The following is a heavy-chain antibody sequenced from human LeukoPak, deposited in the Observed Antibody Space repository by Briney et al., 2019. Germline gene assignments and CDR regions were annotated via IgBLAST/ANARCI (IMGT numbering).Heavy chain of an antibody. CDR2: INPNSGGT. Sequence: ASVKVSCKASGYTFTGYYMHWVRQAPGQGLEWMGWINPNSGGTNYAQKFQGWVTMTRDTSISTAYMELSRLRSDDTAVYYCARGAPSYSSSWSDNYYYYGMDAWGQGTTVTVSS. CDR1: GYTFTGYY. CDR3: ARGAPSYSSSWSDNYYYYGMDA. D-gene: IGHD6-13*01. J-gene: IGHJ6*02. V-gene: IGHV1-2*04.